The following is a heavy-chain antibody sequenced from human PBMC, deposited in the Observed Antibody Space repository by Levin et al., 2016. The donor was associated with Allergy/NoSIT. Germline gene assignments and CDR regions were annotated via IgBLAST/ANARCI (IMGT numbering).Heavy chain of an antibody. Sequence: SVKVSCKASGYTFTDYYMHWVRQAPGQGLEWMGGIIPIFGTSNYAQKFQGRVTITADESTRTAYMDLSSLRSEDTALYFCARGYSTGFGSGGFDYWGQGTLVTVSS. CDR3: ARGYSTGFGSGGFDY. CDR1: GYTFTDYY. D-gene: IGHD2-8*02. J-gene: IGHJ4*02. CDR2: IIPIFGTS. V-gene: IGHV1-69*13.